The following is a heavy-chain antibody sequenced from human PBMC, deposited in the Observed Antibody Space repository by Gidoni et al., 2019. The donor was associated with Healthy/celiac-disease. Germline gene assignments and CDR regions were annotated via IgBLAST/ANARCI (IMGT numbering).Heavy chain of an antibody. J-gene: IGHJ4*02. CDR1: GYTFTSYY. V-gene: IGHV1-8*01. CDR3: ASYTVTTYGKLLNQSDY. D-gene: IGHD4-17*01. CDR2: MNPNSGNT. Sequence: QVQLVQSGAEVKKPGASVKVSCKASGYTFTSYYINWVRQATGQGLEWMGWMNPNSGNTGYAQKFQGRVTMTRNTSISTAYMELSSLRSEDTAVYYCASYTVTTYGKLLNQSDYWGQGTLVTVSS.